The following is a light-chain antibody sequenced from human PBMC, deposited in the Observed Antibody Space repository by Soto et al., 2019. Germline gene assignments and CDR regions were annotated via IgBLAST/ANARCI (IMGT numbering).Light chain of an antibody. J-gene: IGLJ2*01. CDR1: SSDVGGYNF. CDR2: DVS. CDR3: CSYAGSYTL. Sequence: QSALTQPRSVSGSPGQSVTISCTGTSSDVGGYNFVSWYQQHPGKVPKLMIHDVSQRPSGVPDRFSGSKSGNTASLTISGLHDEDEDHYYCCSYAGSYTLFGGGTKVTVL. V-gene: IGLV2-11*01.